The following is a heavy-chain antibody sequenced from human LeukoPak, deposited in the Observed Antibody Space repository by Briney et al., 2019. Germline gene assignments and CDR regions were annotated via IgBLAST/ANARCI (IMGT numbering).Heavy chain of an antibody. V-gene: IGHV3-23*01. CDR2: ISVDGGGT. D-gene: IGHD6-19*01. CDR1: GFTFSMYA. Sequence: PGGSLRLSCAASGFTFSMYAMSWVRPAPGKGLEWVSVISVDGGGTYYADSVKGRFTISRDNSKSTLYLQMNSLRAEDTAVYYCAKDSVGVAGPDYWGQGSLVTVSS. CDR3: AKDSVGVAGPDY. J-gene: IGHJ4*02.